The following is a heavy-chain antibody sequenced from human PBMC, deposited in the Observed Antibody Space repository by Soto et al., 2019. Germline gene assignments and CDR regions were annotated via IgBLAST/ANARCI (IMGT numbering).Heavy chain of an antibody. CDR2: IYTSGST. V-gene: IGHV4-4*07. CDR1: GGSISSYY. D-gene: IGHD3-22*01. Sequence: SETLSLTCTVSGGSISSYYWSWIRQPAGKGLEWIGRIYTSGSTNYNPSLKSRVTMSVDTSKNQFSLKLSSVTAADTAVYYCARARYYDSSGYYYYFDYWGQGTLVTVSS. J-gene: IGHJ4*02. CDR3: ARARYYDSSGYYYYFDY.